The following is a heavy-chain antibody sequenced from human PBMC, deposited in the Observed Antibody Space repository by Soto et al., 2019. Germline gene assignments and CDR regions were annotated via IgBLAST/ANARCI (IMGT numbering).Heavy chain of an antibody. CDR2: IIPILGIA. V-gene: IGHV1-69*08. CDR3: AREAYCSGGSCYSDFFDY. J-gene: IGHJ4*02. D-gene: IGHD2-15*01. CDR1: GGTFSSYT. Sequence: QVQLVQSWAEVKKPGSSVKVSCKASGGTFSSYTISWVRQAPGQGLEWMGRIIPILGIANYAQKFQGRVTITADKSTSTAYMELSSLRSEDTAVYYCAREAYCSGGSCYSDFFDYWGQGTLVTVSS.